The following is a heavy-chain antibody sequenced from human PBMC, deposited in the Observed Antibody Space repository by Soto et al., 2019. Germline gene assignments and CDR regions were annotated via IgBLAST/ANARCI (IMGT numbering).Heavy chain of an antibody. CDR2: INHSGST. CDR1: GGSFSGYY. J-gene: IGHJ6*02. D-gene: IGHD3-3*01. V-gene: IGHV4-34*01. CDR3: ARDPRYYDFWSGYSSYYGMDV. Sequence: SETLFLTCAVYGGSFSGYYWSWIRQPPGKGLEWIGEINHSGSTNYNPSLKSRVTISVDTSKNQFSLKLSSVTAADTAVYYCARDPRYYDFWSGYSSYYGMDVWGQGTTVTVSS.